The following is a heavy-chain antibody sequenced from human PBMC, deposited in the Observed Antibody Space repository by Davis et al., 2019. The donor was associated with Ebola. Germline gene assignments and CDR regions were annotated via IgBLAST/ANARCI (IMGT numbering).Heavy chain of an antibody. J-gene: IGHJ4*02. CDR2: INHSGST. V-gene: IGHV4-34*01. Sequence: SETLSLTCAVYGGSFSGYYWSWNRQPPGKGLEWIGEINHSGSTNYNPSLKSRVTISVDTSKNQFSLKLSSVTAADTAVYYCASQNIVATRFDYWGQGTLVTVSS. D-gene: IGHD5-12*01. CDR3: ASQNIVATRFDY. CDR1: GGSFSGYY.